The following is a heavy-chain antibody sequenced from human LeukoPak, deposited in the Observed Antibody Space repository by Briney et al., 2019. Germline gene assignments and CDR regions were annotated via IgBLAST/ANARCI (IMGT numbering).Heavy chain of an antibody. V-gene: IGHV3-23*01. CDR2: ISGIGTGT. D-gene: IGHD6-19*01. J-gene: IGHJ4*02. CDR1: GLTFSNYA. Sequence: GGSLRLSCAASGLTFSNYAMNWVRQAPGKGLEWVSAISGIGTGTFYADSVKGRFTISRDNSRNTLYLQMNSLRAEDTAVYYCAKTSWYSSGGYFDYWGQGTLVTVSS. CDR3: AKTSWYSSGGYFDY.